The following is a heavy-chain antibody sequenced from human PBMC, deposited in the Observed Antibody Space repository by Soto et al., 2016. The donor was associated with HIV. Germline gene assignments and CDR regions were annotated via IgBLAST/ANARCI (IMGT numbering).Heavy chain of an antibody. J-gene: IGHJ4*02. D-gene: IGHD6-6*01. Sequence: QVQLQESGPGLVKPSQTLSLTCTVSGGSISSGGYYWSWIRQHPGKGLEWIGYIYYSGXTYYNPSLKSRVTISVDTSKNQFSLKLRSVTVADTAVYYCARGDYSSSSRLYYFDYWGQGTLVTVSS. CDR1: GGSISSGGYY. CDR3: ARGDYSSSSRLYYFDY. CDR2: IYYSGXT. V-gene: IGHV4-31*03.